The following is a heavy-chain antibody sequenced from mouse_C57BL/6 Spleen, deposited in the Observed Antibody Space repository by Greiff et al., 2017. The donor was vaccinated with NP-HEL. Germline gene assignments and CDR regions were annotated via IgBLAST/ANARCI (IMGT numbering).Heavy chain of an antibody. CDR1: GFSLSTFGMG. D-gene: IGHD2-5*01. CDR2: IWWDDDK. CDR3: ARLYSNYFDY. V-gene: IGHV8-8*01. Sequence: QVTLKESGPGILQPSQTLSLTCSFSGFSLSTFGMGVGWIRQPSGKGLEWLAHIWWDDDKYYNPALKSRLTISKDTSKDQVLLKIANVDTAETATYYCARLYSNYFDYWGQGTTLTVSS. J-gene: IGHJ2*01.